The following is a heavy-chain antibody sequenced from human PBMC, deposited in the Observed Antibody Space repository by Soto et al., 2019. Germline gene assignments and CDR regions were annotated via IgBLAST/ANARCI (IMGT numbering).Heavy chain of an antibody. CDR3: AIGGTPIDY. CDR1: GYTFTNFG. Sequence: QVQLVQSGAEVKKPGASVKVSCKASGYTFTNFGISGVRQAPGQGIEWMGWSSAYNGNTNYAQKCQGRVTMTTDTSTSTDYMEVRSLRFDDTAVYYSAIGGTPIDYWGQGTLVTVSS. J-gene: IGHJ4*02. CDR2: SSAYNGNT. V-gene: IGHV1-18*01. D-gene: IGHD3-16*01.